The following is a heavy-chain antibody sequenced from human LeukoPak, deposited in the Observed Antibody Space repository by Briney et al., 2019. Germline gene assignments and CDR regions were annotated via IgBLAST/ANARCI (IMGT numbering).Heavy chain of an antibody. V-gene: IGHV1-3*01. Sequence: GASVKVSCKASGYTFTSYAMHWVRQAPGQRLEWMGWINAGNGNTKYSQKFQGRVTITRDTSASTAYMELSSLRSEDTAVYYCADYGSGSYYSDAFDIWGQGTMVTVSS. CDR2: INAGNGNT. J-gene: IGHJ3*02. D-gene: IGHD3-10*01. CDR1: GYTFTSYA. CDR3: ADYGSGSYYSDAFDI.